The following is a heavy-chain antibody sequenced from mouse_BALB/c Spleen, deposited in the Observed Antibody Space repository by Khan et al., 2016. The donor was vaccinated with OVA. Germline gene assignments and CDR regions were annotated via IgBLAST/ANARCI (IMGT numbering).Heavy chain of an antibody. V-gene: IGHV1-4*01. Sequence: QVQLQQSGAELARPGASVKMSCKASGYTFTSYTIHWIKLRPGQGLEWIGFINPSNGYTNYNQKFKDKATLTADKSSNTVNLQLSSLTSDYSAVYNCVRDGAYHRNDGWFTYWGQGTLVTVSA. J-gene: IGHJ3*01. CDR2: INPSNGYT. CDR3: VRDGAYHRNDGWFTY. CDR1: GYTFTSYT. D-gene: IGHD2-14*01.